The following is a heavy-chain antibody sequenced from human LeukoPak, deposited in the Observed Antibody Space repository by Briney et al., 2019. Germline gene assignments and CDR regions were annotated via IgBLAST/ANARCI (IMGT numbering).Heavy chain of an antibody. D-gene: IGHD4-17*01. J-gene: IGHJ3*02. CDR1: GYTFTSYG. CDR3: ARPYGDYVHDAFDI. Sequence: ASVKVSCKASGYTFTSYGISWLRQAPGQGLEWMGWISAYNGNTNYAQKLQGRVTMTTDTSTSTAYMELRSLRSDDTAVYYCARPYGDYVHDAFDIWGQGTMVTVSS. V-gene: IGHV1-18*01. CDR2: ISAYNGNT.